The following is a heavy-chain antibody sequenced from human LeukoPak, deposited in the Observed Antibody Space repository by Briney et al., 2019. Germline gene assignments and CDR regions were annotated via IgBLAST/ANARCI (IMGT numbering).Heavy chain of an antibody. D-gene: IGHD2-15*01. CDR3: ARVIEVVAPGWYFDL. V-gene: IGHV3-53*01. CDR2: IYSGGST. CDR1: GFTVSSNY. J-gene: IGHJ2*01. Sequence: GGSLRLSCAASGFTVSSNYMSWVRQAPGKGLEWVSVIYSGGSTYYTDSVKGRFTISRDNSKNTLYLQMNSLRAEDTAVYYCARVIEVVAPGWYFDLWGRGTLVTVSS.